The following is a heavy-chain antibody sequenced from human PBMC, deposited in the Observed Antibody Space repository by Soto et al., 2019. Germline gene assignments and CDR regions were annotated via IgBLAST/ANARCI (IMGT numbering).Heavy chain of an antibody. Sequence: EVQLVESGGGLVQPGGSLRLSCAASGFTFSSYWMSWVRQAPGKGLEWVANIKKDGSEKYYVDSVKGRFTISRDNAKTSLYLQMNSMRAEDTAVYYCARAGLNYGSGSYRFDYWVQGTLVTVSS. CDR1: GFTFSSYW. J-gene: IGHJ4*02. CDR3: ARAGLNYGSGSYRFDY. D-gene: IGHD3-10*01. CDR2: IKKDGSEK. V-gene: IGHV3-7*03.